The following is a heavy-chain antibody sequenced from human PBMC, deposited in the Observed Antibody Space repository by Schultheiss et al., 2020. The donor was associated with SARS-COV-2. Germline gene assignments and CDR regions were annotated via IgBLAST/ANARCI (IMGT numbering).Heavy chain of an antibody. D-gene: IGHD1-20*01. CDR3: AKTQRPNWNDASYYGMDV. CDR2: FSGSGGST. J-gene: IGHJ6*02. Sequence: GGSLRLSCAASGFTFSSYAMSWVRQAPGKGLEWVSAFSGSGGSTYYVDSVKGRFTISRDNSKNTLYLQMNSLRAEDTAVYYCAKTQRPNWNDASYYGMDVWGQGTTVTVSS. V-gene: IGHV3-23*01. CDR1: GFTFSSYA.